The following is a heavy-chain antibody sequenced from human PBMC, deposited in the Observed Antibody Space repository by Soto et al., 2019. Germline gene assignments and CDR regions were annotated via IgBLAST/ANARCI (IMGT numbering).Heavy chain of an antibody. CDR2: IIPFLGVT. V-gene: IGHV1-69*08. Sequence: QVQLVQSGAEVKKPGSSVKVSCKASGGTFSPYTINWVRQAPGQGLEWMGRIIPFLGVTNYAQKFHARVTNTAEKSTSTAYMERSGLICEDTAVYYCARDWESSVSTWSFGGFWGRGTLVTVSS. CDR3: ARDWESSVSTWSFGGF. CDR1: GGTFSPYT. J-gene: IGHJ4*02. D-gene: IGHD3-16*01.